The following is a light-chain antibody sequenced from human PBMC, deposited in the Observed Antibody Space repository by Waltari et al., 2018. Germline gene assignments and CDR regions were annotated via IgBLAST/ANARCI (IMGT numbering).Light chain of an antibody. Sequence: DIQMTQSPSYLSASVGDRVTLLCRASQDLGHFVNWYQQKPGEAPKLLINDATRLETVVPSRFSGHASGSEFSLTINGLQPDDVATYYCQQYDYRPPTFGGGTKVQI. V-gene: IGKV1-33*01. J-gene: IGKJ4*01. CDR1: QDLGHF. CDR3: QQYDYRPPT. CDR2: DAT.